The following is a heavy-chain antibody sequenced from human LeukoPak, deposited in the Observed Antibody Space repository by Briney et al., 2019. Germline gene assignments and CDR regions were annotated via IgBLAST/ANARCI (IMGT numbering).Heavy chain of an antibody. Sequence: GGSLRLSCAASGFTVSGNYMSWVRQAPGKGLEWVSIIYSGGSTFYADSVKGRFTISRDNSKNTLYLHMSSLRAEDTAVYYCASIAVAGIWGQGTLVTVSS. CDR2: IYSGGST. CDR3: ASIAVAGI. J-gene: IGHJ4*02. V-gene: IGHV3-53*01. D-gene: IGHD6-19*01. CDR1: GFTVSGNY.